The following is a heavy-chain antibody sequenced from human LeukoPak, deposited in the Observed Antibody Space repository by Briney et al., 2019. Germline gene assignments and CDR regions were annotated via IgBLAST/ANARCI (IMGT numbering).Heavy chain of an antibody. CDR1: GGSISRPAYY. CDR2: RYHSGTT. V-gene: IGHV4-31*03. D-gene: IGHD2-2*01. CDR3: AVATGPVVPAAFHY. Sequence: PSETLSLTCTVSGGSISRPAYYWTWIRQHPGGCLEWIVYRYHSGTTYSNPSLKSRLIISVDTSKPQFSLNPKSVTAADSAVYYCAVATGPVVPAAFHYWGQGTLVTVSS. J-gene: IGHJ4*02.